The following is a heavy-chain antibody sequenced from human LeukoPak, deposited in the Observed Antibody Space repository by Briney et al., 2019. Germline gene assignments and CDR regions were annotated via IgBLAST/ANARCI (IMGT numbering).Heavy chain of an antibody. CDR3: AAANGLWFGELLFDP. J-gene: IGHJ5*02. CDR2: IIPIFGTA. D-gene: IGHD3-10*01. Sequence: VASVNVSCTASGGTFSSYAISWVRQAPGQGLEWMGGIIPIFGTANYAQKFQGRVTITADESTSTAYMELSSLRSEDTAVYYCAAANGLWFGELLFDPWGQGTLVTVSS. CDR1: GGTFSSYA. V-gene: IGHV1-69*01.